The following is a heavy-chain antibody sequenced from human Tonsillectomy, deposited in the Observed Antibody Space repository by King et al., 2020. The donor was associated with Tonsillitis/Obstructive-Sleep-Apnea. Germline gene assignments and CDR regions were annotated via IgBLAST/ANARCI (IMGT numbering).Heavy chain of an antibody. V-gene: IGHV1-46*01. CDR3: ARDKGVYCSGGSCSGDYYYYMDV. CDR1: GYTFTSYY. J-gene: IGHJ6*03. Sequence: QLVQSGAEVKKPGASVKVSCKASGYTFTSYYMHWVRQAPGQGLEWMGIINPSGGSTSYAQKFQGRVTMTRDTSTSTVYMELSSLRSEDTAVYYCARDKGVYCSGGSCSGDYYYYMDVWGKGTTVTVSS. D-gene: IGHD2-15*01. CDR2: INPSGGST.